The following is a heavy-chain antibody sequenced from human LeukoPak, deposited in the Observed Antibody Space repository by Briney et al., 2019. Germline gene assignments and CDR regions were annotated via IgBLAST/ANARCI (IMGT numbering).Heavy chain of an antibody. CDR2: ISITGAST. CDR3: AKGGSSWSRNWFDP. CDR1: GFTFSSYA. J-gene: IGHJ5*02. V-gene: IGHV3-23*01. Sequence: GGSLTLSCAASGFTFSSYAMNWVRQAPGKGLEWVSTISITGASTYYADSVKGRFTISRDDSNNMLYLQITNLRAEDTALYYCAKGGSSWSRNWFDPWGQGTLVTVSS. D-gene: IGHD6-13*01.